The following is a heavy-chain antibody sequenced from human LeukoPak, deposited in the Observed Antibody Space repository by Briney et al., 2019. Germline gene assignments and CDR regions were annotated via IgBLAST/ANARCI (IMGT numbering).Heavy chain of an antibody. V-gene: IGHV3-15*01. J-gene: IGHJ4*02. CDR2: IKSKTGGGTT. CDR1: GFTFSNAW. Sequence: GGALTLSCAASGFTFSNAWMSWVRQAPGKGLEWVGRIKSKTGGGTTDYAAPVKGRFTISRDNSKNTLYLQMNSLKAEDTAVYYCTTSSHYGDYYFDYWDQGTLVTVSS. D-gene: IGHD4-17*01. CDR3: TTSSHYGDYYFDY.